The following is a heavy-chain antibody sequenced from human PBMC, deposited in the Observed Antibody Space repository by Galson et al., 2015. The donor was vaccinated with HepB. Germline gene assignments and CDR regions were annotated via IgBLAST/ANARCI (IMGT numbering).Heavy chain of an antibody. Sequence: SVKVSCKASGGTFSSYAISWVRQAPGQGLEWMGGIIPIFGTANYAQKFQGRVTITADESTSTACMELSSLRSEDTAVYYCARSLRGYCSGGSCYSLSGCFDLWGRGTLVTVPS. V-gene: IGHV1-69*13. D-gene: IGHD2-15*01. CDR3: ARSLRGYCSGGSCYSLSGCFDL. J-gene: IGHJ2*01. CDR1: GGTFSSYA. CDR2: IIPIFGTA.